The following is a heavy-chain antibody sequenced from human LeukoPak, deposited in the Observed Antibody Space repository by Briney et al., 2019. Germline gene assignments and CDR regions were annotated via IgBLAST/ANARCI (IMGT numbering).Heavy chain of an antibody. Sequence: PSETLSLTCTVSGGSISSGSYYWSWIRQPPGKGLEWIGEINHSGSTNYNPSLKSRVTISVDTSKNQFSLKLSSVTAADTAVYYCARHGGKRTAPRSRLRPVASEHYYYMDVWGKGTTVTISS. CDR2: INHSGST. D-gene: IGHD4-23*01. J-gene: IGHJ6*03. CDR1: GGSISSGSYY. CDR3: ARHGGKRTAPRSRLRPVASEHYYYMDV. V-gene: IGHV4-39*01.